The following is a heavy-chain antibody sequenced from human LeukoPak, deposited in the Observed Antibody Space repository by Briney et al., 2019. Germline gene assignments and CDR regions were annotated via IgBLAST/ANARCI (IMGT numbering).Heavy chain of an antibody. J-gene: IGHJ3*02. CDR3: ARAGVSGYYDILTGYRPDAFDI. CDR2: IYHSGST. D-gene: IGHD3-9*01. V-gene: IGHV4-59*12. CDR1: GGSISSYY. Sequence: SETLSPTCTVSGGSISSYYRSWIRQPPGKGLEWIGEIYHSGSTNYNPSLKSRVTISVDKSKNQFSLKLSSVTAADTTVYYCARAGVSGYYDILTGYRPDAFDIWGQGTMVTVSS.